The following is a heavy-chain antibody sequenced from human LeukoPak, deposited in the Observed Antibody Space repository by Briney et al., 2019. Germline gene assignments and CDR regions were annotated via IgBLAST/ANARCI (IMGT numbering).Heavy chain of an antibody. CDR3: ARVSSSGDYYDN. CDR1: GYTFTGYY. Sequence: ASVKVSCKASGYTFTGYYMHWVRQAPGQGPEWMGWINPNGGGTNYAQKFQGRVTMTTDTSISTAYMELGGLRYDDTAVYYCARVSSSGDYYDNWGQGTLVTVSS. V-gene: IGHV1-2*02. D-gene: IGHD3-10*01. CDR2: INPNGGGT. J-gene: IGHJ4*02.